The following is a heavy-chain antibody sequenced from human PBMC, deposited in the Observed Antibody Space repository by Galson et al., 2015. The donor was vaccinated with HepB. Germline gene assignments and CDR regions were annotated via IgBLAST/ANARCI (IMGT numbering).Heavy chain of an antibody. Sequence: SLRLSCAASGFTFDDYGMSWVRQAPGKGLEWVAGINWNGGSTGYADSVKGRFTISRDNAKNSLYLQMNSLRAEDTALYYCALYGSGSYPGYWGQGTLVTVSS. CDR1: GFTFDDYG. D-gene: IGHD3-10*01. CDR3: ALYGSGSYPGY. J-gene: IGHJ4*02. V-gene: IGHV3-20*04. CDR2: INWNGGST.